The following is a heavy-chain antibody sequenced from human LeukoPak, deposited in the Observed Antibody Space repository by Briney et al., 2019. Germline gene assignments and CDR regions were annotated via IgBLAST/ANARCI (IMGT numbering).Heavy chain of an antibody. J-gene: IGHJ5*02. D-gene: IGHD3-3*01. CDR1: GFIFSSYG. V-gene: IGHV3-33*08. CDR2: VWYDGSHK. Sequence: GGSLRLSCAASGFIFSSYGMHWARQDPGKGLEWVALVWYDGSHKYYADSVKGRFTISRDNSKNTLYLQMNSLRAEDTAVYYCARDPDDFWSGSPPGFDPWGQGTLVIVSS. CDR3: ARDPDDFWSGSPPGFDP.